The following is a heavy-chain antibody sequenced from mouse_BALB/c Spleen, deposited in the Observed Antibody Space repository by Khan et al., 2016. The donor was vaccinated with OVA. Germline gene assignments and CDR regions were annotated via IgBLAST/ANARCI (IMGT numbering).Heavy chain of an antibody. CDR2: ISSAGDYT. Sequence: EVKLVESGGDLVKPGGSLKLSCAASGFTFSSYAMSWVRQTPDKRLEWVATISSAGDYTYYPDNVKGRFTISRDNAKNTLYLQMSRLKAEDTARFYCASHLTGSFAYWGQGTLVTVST. D-gene: IGHD4-1*01. V-gene: IGHV5-6*02. J-gene: IGHJ3*01. CDR3: ASHLTGSFAY. CDR1: GFTFSSYA.